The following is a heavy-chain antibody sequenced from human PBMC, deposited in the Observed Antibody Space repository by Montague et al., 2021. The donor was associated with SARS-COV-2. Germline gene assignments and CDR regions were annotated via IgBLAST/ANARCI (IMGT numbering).Heavy chain of an antibody. CDR3: ASSIPGAGVGDAFDV. V-gene: IGHV3-21*01. Sequence: SLRLSCAASGFTFSSYTLNWVRQAPGKGLEWVSSISRGSSYIHYADSVKGRFPISRDNAKNSLYLQMNSLRAEDTAVYYCASSIPGAGVGDAFDVWGQGTIVTVSS. CDR1: GFTFSSYT. J-gene: IGHJ3*01. CDR2: ISRGSSYI. D-gene: IGHD6-13*01.